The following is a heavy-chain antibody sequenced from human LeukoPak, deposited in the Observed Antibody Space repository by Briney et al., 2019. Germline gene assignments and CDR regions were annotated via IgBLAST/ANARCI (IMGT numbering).Heavy chain of an antibody. Sequence: PGGSLRLSCAASGFTFSSFSMNWVRQAPGKGLEWVSYIRSGGTNTDYTGSVKGRFTISRDNAKNSLYLQMNSLRAEDTAVYYCARDGEDIVVVPAAMGYFDYWGQGTLVTVSS. CDR2: IRSGGTNT. V-gene: IGHV3-48*04. CDR1: GFTFSSFS. J-gene: IGHJ4*02. CDR3: ARDGEDIVVVPAAMGYFDY. D-gene: IGHD2-2*01.